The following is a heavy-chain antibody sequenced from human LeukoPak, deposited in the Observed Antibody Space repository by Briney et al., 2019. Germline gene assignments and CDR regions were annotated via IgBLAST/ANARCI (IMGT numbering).Heavy chain of an antibody. V-gene: IGHV3-30*02. CDR2: IRYDGSNK. CDR3: ARDRFVVVPARPYYYYMDV. J-gene: IGHJ6*03. CDR1: GFTFSSYG. D-gene: IGHD2-2*01. Sequence: PGGSLRLSCAASGFTFSSYGMHWVRQAPGKGLEWVAFIRYDGSNKYYADSVKGRFTISRDNSKNTLYLQMNSLRAEDTAVYYCARDRFVVVPARPYYYYMDVWGKGTTVTVSS.